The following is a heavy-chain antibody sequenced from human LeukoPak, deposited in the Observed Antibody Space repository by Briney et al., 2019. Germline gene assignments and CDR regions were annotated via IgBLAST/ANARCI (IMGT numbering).Heavy chain of an antibody. J-gene: IGHJ3*01. CDR1: GFTFSSYS. D-gene: IGHD7-27*01. CDR2: ISSSSSYI. CDR3: ARASNWGSGDAFDL. V-gene: IGHV3-21*01. Sequence: GGSLRLSCAASGFTFSSYSMNWVRQAPGKGLDWVSSISSSSSYIYYADSVKGRFTISRDNAKNSLYLQMNSLRAEDTAVYYCARASNWGSGDAFDLWGQGTMVTVSS.